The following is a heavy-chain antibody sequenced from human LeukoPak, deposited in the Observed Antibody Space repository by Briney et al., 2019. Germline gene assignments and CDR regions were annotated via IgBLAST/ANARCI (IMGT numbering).Heavy chain of an antibody. CDR3: ARRGYSGYDR. J-gene: IGHJ4*02. D-gene: IGHD5-12*01. CDR1: GGSFSGYY. CDR2: INQSGST. V-gene: IGHV4-34*01. Sequence: AETRSLTCAVYGGSFSGYYWSWIRQPPGKGLEWIGEINQSGSTNYNPSLKSRVTISVDTSKNQFSLKLSSVTAADTAVYYCARRGYSGYDRWGQGTLVTVCS.